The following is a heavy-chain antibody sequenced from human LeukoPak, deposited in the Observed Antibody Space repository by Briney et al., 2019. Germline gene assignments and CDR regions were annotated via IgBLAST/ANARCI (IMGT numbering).Heavy chain of an antibody. Sequence: SETLSLTCTVSGGSLSSGGYYWSWIRQHPGKGLEWIGYIYYSGSTYYNPSLQSRVTIAVDTSKNQFSLKLSSVTAADTAVYYCAREQRYYYGSGSPLGPWGQGTLVTVSS. D-gene: IGHD3-10*01. CDR1: GGSLSSGGYY. V-gene: IGHV4-31*03. CDR2: IYYSGST. J-gene: IGHJ5*02. CDR3: AREQRYYYGSGSPLGP.